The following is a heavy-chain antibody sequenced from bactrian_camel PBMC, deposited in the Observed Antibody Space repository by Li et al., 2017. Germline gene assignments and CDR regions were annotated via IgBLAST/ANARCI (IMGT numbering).Heavy chain of an antibody. CDR1: GVFYHSSC. CDR3: AATSISGRCSPKLVLPFFRY. CDR2: IDSTGNT. J-gene: IGHJ6*01. V-gene: IGHV3S53*01. D-gene: IGHD2*01. Sequence: QLVESGGDSAEAGGSLSLSCAASGVFYHSSCMAWFRQAPGKERERVARIDSTGNTNYADSVKGRFTISLDKAKNTLYLQMNSLKPEDTAMYYCAATSISGRCSPKLVLPFFRYWGQGTQVTVS.